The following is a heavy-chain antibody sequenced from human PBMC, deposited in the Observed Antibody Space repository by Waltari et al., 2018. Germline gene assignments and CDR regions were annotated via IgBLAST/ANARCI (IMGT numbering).Heavy chain of an antibody. J-gene: IGHJ4*02. V-gene: IGHV3-7*03. CDR2: INYDGSQK. D-gene: IGHD3-10*01. CDR1: DFSFSTYW. Sequence: EVQLVESGGGLVQPGGSLRLSCVVSDFSFSTYWMTWVRKGPGRGLEWVANINYDGSQKNYVGSVRGRFIISRDNARNSLYLEMNSLRVEDTAVYYCATYRWLGYWGQGTLVTVSS. CDR3: ATYRWLGY.